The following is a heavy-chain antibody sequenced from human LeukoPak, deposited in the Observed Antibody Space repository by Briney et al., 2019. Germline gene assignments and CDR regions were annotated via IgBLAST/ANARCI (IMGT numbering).Heavy chain of an antibody. CDR2: INSDGSGT. Sequence: GGSLRLSCAASGFTFSSYWMHWVRQAPGKGLVWVSRINSDGSGTSYADSVKGRFTISRDNAKNTLYLQMNSLRAEDTAVYYCARDSSSWHYYYYGMDVWGQGTTVTVSS. CDR1: GFTFSSYW. J-gene: IGHJ6*02. V-gene: IGHV3-74*01. D-gene: IGHD6-13*01. CDR3: ARDSSSWHYYYYGMDV.